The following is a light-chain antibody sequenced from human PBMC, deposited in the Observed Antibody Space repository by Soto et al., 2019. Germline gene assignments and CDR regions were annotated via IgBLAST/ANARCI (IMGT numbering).Light chain of an antibody. CDR3: SSYAGSNNLV. J-gene: IGLJ2*01. CDR1: SSDIGAYAY. CDR2: EVR. Sequence: QSVLTQPASVSGSPGQSITISCTGTSSDIGAYAYVSWYQQRPGRAPKLMIYEVRYRPSGVPNRFSGSKSGNTASLTISGLQAEDDADYYCSSYAGSNNLVFGGGTKLTVL. V-gene: IGLV2-14*01.